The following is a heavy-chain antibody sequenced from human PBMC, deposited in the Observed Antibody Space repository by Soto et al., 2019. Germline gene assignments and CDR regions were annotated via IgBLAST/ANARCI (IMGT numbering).Heavy chain of an antibody. Sequence: QVQLVQSGAEVKKPGASVKVSCKASGYTFTSYGISWVRQAPGQGPELMGRISTYNCNTNYVQKLQGRVNMTTDTSTNTAYMELRSLRYDDTAVYYCARDPGYSTTWHQAFDIWGQGTMVTVSS. D-gene: IGHD6-13*01. V-gene: IGHV1-18*01. CDR1: GYTFTSYG. CDR3: ARDPGYSTTWHQAFDI. CDR2: ISTYNCNT. J-gene: IGHJ3*02.